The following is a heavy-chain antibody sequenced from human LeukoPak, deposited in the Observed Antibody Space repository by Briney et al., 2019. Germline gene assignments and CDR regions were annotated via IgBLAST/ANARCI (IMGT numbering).Heavy chain of an antibody. CDR1: GGSISSSNW. V-gene: IGHV4-4*02. D-gene: IGHD1-26*01. CDR3: AKNGQSGFSFDP. J-gene: IGHJ5*02. Sequence: SETLSLTCAVSGGSISSSNWWSWVRQPPGKGLEWIGEIYHSGSTNYNPSLKSRVTISVDKSKNQFSLKLSSVTAADTAVYYCAKNGQSGFSFDPWGQGTLVTVSS. CDR2: IYHSGST.